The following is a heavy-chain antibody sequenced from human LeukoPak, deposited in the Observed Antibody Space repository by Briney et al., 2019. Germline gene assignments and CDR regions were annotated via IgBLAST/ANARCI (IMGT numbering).Heavy chain of an antibody. V-gene: IGHV3-30*02. Sequence: PGGSLRLSCAASGFTFSSYGMHWVRQAPGKGLEWVAFIRYDGSNKYYADSVKGRFTISRDNSKNTLYLQMNSLRAEDTAVYYCARSRTDIVVVVADSAFDCWGQGTLVTVSS. J-gene: IGHJ4*02. CDR3: ARSRTDIVVVVADSAFDC. D-gene: IGHD2-15*01. CDR2: IRYDGSNK. CDR1: GFTFSSYG.